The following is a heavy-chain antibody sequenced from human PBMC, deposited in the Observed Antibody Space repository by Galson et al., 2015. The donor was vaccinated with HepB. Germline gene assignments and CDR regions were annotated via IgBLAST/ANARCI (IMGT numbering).Heavy chain of an antibody. J-gene: IGHJ4*02. Sequence: SLRLSCAASGFIFSNYGIHWVRQAPGKGLQWVALISYDESKKYYADSVKGRFTISRDNSKNTLYLQMNSLRAEDTAVYYCAKDLGTVIVVVSLDQWGQGTLVTVSS. CDR3: AKDLGTVIVVVSLDQ. D-gene: IGHD3-22*01. CDR2: ISYDESKK. V-gene: IGHV3-30*18. CDR1: GFIFSNYG.